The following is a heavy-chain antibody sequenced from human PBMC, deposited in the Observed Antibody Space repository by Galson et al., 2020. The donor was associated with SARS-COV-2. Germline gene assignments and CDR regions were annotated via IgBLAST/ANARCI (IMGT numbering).Heavy chain of an antibody. Sequence: SKTLSLPCDVSDASISSGGYSWGWIRQPTGMGLECIGLMYNSGSFNYNPSLKSPVTISLNRSKNQFSLRLTSVTAADTAVYYCARGLQRVDLGSGDIIWFDPWGQGALVTVSS. J-gene: IGHJ5*02. V-gene: IGHV4-30-2*01. CDR2: MYNSGSF. CDR3: ARGLQRVDLGSGDIIWFDP. D-gene: IGHD2-21*01. CDR1: DASISSGGYS.